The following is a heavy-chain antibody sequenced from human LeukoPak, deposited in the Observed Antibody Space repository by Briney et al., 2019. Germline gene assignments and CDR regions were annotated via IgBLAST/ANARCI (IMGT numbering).Heavy chain of an antibody. J-gene: IGHJ4*02. CDR1: GFTFSSYG. CDR3: AKAAGTTLDY. V-gene: IGHV3-30*18. D-gene: IGHD1-1*01. Sequence: PGGSLRLSCAASGFTFSSYGMHWVRQAPGKGLERVAVISYDGSNKYYADSVKGRFTISRDNSKNTLYLQMNSLRAEDTAVYYCAKAAGTTLDYWGQGTLVTVSS. CDR2: ISYDGSNK.